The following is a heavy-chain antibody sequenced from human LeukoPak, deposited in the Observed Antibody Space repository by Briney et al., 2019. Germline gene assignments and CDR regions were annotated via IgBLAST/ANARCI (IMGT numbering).Heavy chain of an antibody. V-gene: IGHV3-7*01. D-gene: IGHD3-3*01. CDR3: ARETYYDFWSGYYSRHSARWFDP. J-gene: IGHJ5*02. Sequence: PGGSLRLSCAASGFTFSSYWMSWVRQAPGKGLEWVANIKQDGCEKYYVDSVKGRFTISRDNAKNSLYLQMNSLRAEDTAVYYCARETYYDFWSGYYSRHSARWFDPWGQGTLVTVSS. CDR1: GFTFSSYW. CDR2: IKQDGCEK.